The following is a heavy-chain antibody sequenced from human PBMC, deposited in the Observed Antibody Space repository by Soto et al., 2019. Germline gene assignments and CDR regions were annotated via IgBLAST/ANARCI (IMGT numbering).Heavy chain of an antibody. V-gene: IGHV3-48*03. D-gene: IGHD2-21*02. CDR1: GFTLRNYE. CDR2: ISGSNNNI. Sequence: PGGSLRLYCAASGFTLRNYEMNWVRQAPGKGLEWISKISGSNNNIYYADSVRGRFTISRDNAKNSLYLQMNSLRAEDTAIYYCASERLCGADCYFFDNWGQGTQVTVSS. CDR3: ASERLCGADCYFFDN. J-gene: IGHJ4*02.